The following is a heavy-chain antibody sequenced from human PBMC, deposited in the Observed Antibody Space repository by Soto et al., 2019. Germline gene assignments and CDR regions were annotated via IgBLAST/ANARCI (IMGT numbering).Heavy chain of an antibody. V-gene: IGHV3-74*01. D-gene: IGHD5-18*01. CDR1: GFTFSSYW. J-gene: IGHJ5*01. CDR3: ARDAQPQSFDS. Sequence: PGGSLRLSCAASGFTFSSYWMHWVRQAPGKGLVWVSRINNDGRSTSYADSVKGRFTASRDNAKNTLYLQMNSLRAEDTAVYYCARDAQPQSFDSWSQRALVPVSS. CDR2: INNDGRST.